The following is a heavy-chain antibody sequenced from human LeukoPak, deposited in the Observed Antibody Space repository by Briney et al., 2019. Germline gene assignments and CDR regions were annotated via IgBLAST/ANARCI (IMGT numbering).Heavy chain of an antibody. CDR1: AGSLSGFY. D-gene: IGHD3-9*01. Sequence: SETMSLTCAVYAGSLSGFYWGWIRQLPGKGLGWIGEINPSGSTNYNPSLKSRATLPVDTSNNHLSPKLTSVTAADTAVYYWARGSDYDILTGHAFDIWGQGTMVTVSS. CDR3: ARGSDYDILTGHAFDI. J-gene: IGHJ3*02. CDR2: INPSGST. V-gene: IGHV4-34*01.